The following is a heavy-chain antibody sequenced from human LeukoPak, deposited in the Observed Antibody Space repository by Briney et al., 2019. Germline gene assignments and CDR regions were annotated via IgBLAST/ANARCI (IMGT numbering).Heavy chain of an antibody. V-gene: IGHV3-23*01. Sequence: GGSLRLSCADSGFAFGSCAMSWVRQAPGKGLEWVSAIRGDGAETYYADSVKGRFTISRDISRNTLYLQMNSLRAEDTAVYYCAKAPGVYDNTGPDYWGQGTLVTVSS. CDR2: IRGDGAET. D-gene: IGHD3-22*01. J-gene: IGHJ4*02. CDR1: GFAFGSCA. CDR3: AKAPGVYDNTGPDY.